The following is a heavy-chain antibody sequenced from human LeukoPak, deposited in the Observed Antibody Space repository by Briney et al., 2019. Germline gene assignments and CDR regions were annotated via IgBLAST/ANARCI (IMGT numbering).Heavy chain of an antibody. CDR3: AKDVYGDYGGLDY. V-gene: IGHV3-23*01. J-gene: IGHJ4*02. CDR1: GFPFSTYA. Sequence: GGPLRLSCAASGFPFSTYAVSWVRQAPGKGLEGVSSIRGSDGSTYYADSVKGRFAISRDNSKNTLYLQMNSLRAEDTAVYYCAKDVYGDYGGLDYWGQGTLVTVSS. D-gene: IGHD4-17*01. CDR2: IRGSDGST.